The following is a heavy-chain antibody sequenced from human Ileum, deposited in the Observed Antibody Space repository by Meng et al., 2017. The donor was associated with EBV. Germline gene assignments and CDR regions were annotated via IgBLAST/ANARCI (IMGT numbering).Heavy chain of an antibody. J-gene: IGHJ4*02. CDR3: GRDQGRELINH. V-gene: IGHV4-4*02. CDR2: VYHRGDT. CDR1: GYSISRDIW. Sequence: QAQLQGSGHGRVRPSGASSLPCTASGYSISRDIWGSGVRQPPGKGLEWIGEVYHRGDTNYNPSLKSRVDISVDKSKNQFYLSLFSVTAADTAVYYCGRDQGRELINHWGQGTLVTVSS. D-gene: IGHD1-7*01.